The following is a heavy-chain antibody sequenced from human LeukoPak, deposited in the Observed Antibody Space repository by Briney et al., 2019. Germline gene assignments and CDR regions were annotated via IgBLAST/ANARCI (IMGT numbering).Heavy chain of an antibody. Sequence: GGSLRLSCAASGFTFSSYGMHWVRQAPGKGLEWVAVIWYDGSNKYYADSVKGRFTISRDNSKNTLYLQMNSLRAEDTAVYYCARVRSTAAGNRFDPWGQGTLVTVSS. D-gene: IGHD6-13*01. CDR3: ARVRSTAAGNRFDP. CDR1: GFTFSSYG. J-gene: IGHJ5*02. V-gene: IGHV3-33*01. CDR2: IWYDGSNK.